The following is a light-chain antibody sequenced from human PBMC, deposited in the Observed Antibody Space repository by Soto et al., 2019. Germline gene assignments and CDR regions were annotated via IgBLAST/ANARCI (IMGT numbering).Light chain of an antibody. CDR1: QSVSTN. CDR3: HQYNYWLAWT. V-gene: IGKV3-15*01. CDR2: RAS. Sequence: DIVMTQSPATLPVSPGGRATLSCRASQSVSTNLAWYQQRPGQAPRLLIYRASTRAAGVPARFSGSGSGTEFTLTISGPQSEDFAVYYCHQYNYWLAWTFGQGTKVEIK. J-gene: IGKJ1*01.